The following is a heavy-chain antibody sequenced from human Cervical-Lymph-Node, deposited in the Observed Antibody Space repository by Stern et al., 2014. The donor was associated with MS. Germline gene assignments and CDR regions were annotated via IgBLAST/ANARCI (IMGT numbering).Heavy chain of an antibody. CDR2: ITNVGST. V-gene: IGHV3-53*01. CDR3: ARDTSSPERSDW. J-gene: IGHJ4*02. Sequence: VQLVESRGGVIQPGGSLRLSCTASGFTVSRDYMTWVRQAPGTGLELVSLITNVGSTFYTDSVKGRFTISRDDSKNTVYLHMTSLRAEDTAMYYCARDTSSPERSDWWGQGTLVTVSS. D-gene: IGHD1-1*01. CDR1: GFTVSRDY.